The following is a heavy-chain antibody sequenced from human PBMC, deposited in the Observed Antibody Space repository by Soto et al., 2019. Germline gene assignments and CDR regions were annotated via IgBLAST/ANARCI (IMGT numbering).Heavy chain of an antibody. D-gene: IGHD4-17*01. CDR1: GFTFSSYG. CDR2: ISYDGSNK. Sequence: GGSLRLSCAASGFTFSSYGMHWVRQAPGKGLEWVAVISYDGSNKYYADSVKGRFTISRDNSKNTLYLQMNSLRAEDTAVYYCAKTGYSDYGDYLTYDYFDYWGQGTLVTVS. V-gene: IGHV3-30*18. J-gene: IGHJ4*02. CDR3: AKTGYSDYGDYLTYDYFDY.